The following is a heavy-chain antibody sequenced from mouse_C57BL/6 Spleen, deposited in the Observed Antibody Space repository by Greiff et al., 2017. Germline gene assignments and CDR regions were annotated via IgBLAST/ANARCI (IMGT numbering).Heavy chain of an antibody. V-gene: IGHV1-82*01. D-gene: IGHD1-1*01. CDR2: IYTGDGDT. CDR3: ARIVVGYAMDY. Sequence: VQLQQSGPELVKPGASVKISCKASGYAFSSSWMNWVKQRPGKGLEWIGWIYTGDGDTNYDGKFKGKATHTADKSSHTSYMQLNSLTTEDSAVYICARIVVGYAMDYWGQGTSVTVSS. J-gene: IGHJ4*01. CDR1: GYAFSSSW.